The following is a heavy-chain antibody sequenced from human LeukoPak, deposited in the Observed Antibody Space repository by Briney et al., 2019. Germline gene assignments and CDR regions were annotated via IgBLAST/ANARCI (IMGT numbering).Heavy chain of an antibody. Sequence: SETLSLTCAVYGGSFSGYYWSWVRQPPGKGLEWIGEINHSGSTNYNPSLKSRVTISVDTSKNQFSLKLSSVTAADTAVYYCARDPDYNNAQSYMDVWGKGTTVTVSS. D-gene: IGHD4-11*01. CDR1: GGSFSGYY. V-gene: IGHV4-34*01. CDR2: INHSGST. J-gene: IGHJ6*03. CDR3: ARDPDYNNAQSYMDV.